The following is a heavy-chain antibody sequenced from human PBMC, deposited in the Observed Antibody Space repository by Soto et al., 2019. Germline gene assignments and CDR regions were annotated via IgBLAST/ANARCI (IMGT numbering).Heavy chain of an antibody. D-gene: IGHD3-16*02. V-gene: IGHV3-23*01. CDR3: EKDWADWEGSSGHFDY. J-gene: IGHJ4*02. CDR2: ISGSGGST. Sequence: EVQLLESGGGLVQPGGSLRLSCEASGFTFSSYAMSWVRQAPGKGLEWVSGISGSGGSTYYADSVKGRFTISRDNSKNTLYLQMNSLRAEDTAVYYCEKDWADWEGSSGHFDYWGQGTLVTVSS. CDR1: GFTFSSYA.